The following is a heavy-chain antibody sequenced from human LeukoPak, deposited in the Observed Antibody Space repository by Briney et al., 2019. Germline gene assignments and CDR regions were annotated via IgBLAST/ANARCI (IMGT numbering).Heavy chain of an antibody. V-gene: IGHV3-21*01. CDR2: ISSSSSYI. CDR3: ARVRGAAAGIGSY. Sequence: PGGSLRLSCAASGFTFSSYSMNWVRQAPGKGLEWVSSISSSSSYIYYADSVKGRFTISRGNAKNSLYLQMNSLRAEDTAVYYCARVRGAAAGIGSYWGQGTLVTVSS. J-gene: IGHJ4*02. D-gene: IGHD6-13*01. CDR1: GFTFSSYS.